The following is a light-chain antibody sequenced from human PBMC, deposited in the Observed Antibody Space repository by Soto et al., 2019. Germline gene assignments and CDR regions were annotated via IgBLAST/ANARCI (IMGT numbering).Light chain of an antibody. Sequence: EIMMTQSPATLSVSPGERVTLSCRASQSVSTNLAWYQQKPGQAPRLLIYGASSRATGIPDRFSGSGSRTDFTLTISRLEPEDFAVYYCQQYGSSPGPITFGQGTRLEIK. J-gene: IGKJ5*01. V-gene: IGKV3-20*01. CDR3: QQYGSSPGPIT. CDR1: QSVSTN. CDR2: GAS.